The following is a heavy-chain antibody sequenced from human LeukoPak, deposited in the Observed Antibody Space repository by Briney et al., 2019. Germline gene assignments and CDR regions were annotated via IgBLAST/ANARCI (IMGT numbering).Heavy chain of an antibody. Sequence: SETLSLTCTVSGGSISSGDYYWSWIRQPPGKGLEWIGYIYYSGSTYYNPSLKSRVTISVDTSKNQFSLKLSSVTAADTAVYYCARDLLNEGNHLDYWGQGTLVTVPS. V-gene: IGHV4-30-4*01. J-gene: IGHJ4*02. D-gene: IGHD4-23*01. CDR2: IYYSGST. CDR3: ARDLLNEGNHLDY. CDR1: GGSISSGDYY.